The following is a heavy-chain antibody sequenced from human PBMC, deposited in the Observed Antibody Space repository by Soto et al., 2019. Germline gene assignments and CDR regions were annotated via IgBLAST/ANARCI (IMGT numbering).Heavy chain of an antibody. Sequence: SETLSLTCTISGGSISSGGYYWSWIRQHPGKGLEWIGYIYYSGTTYYNPSLKSRVTISVDTSKNQFSLKLSSVSAADTALYYCARCSLVVVPAPGFDPWGRGTLVTVSS. V-gene: IGHV4-31*03. D-gene: IGHD2-2*01. CDR3: ARCSLVVVPAPGFDP. CDR1: GGSISSGGYY. J-gene: IGHJ5*02. CDR2: IYYSGTT.